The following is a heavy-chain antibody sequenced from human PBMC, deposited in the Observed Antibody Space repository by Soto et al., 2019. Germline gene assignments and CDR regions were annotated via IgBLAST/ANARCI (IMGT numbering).Heavy chain of an antibody. Sequence: GGSLRLSCAASGFTFSSYGMHWVRQAPGKGLEWVAVIWYDGSNKYYADSVKGRFTISRDNSKNTLYLQMNSLRAEDTAVYYCARDGDGDPDSSGWYTGVSDYWGQGTLVTVSS. D-gene: IGHD6-19*01. CDR3: ARDGDGDPDSSGWYTGVSDY. V-gene: IGHV3-33*01. CDR2: IWYDGSNK. J-gene: IGHJ4*02. CDR1: GFTFSSYG.